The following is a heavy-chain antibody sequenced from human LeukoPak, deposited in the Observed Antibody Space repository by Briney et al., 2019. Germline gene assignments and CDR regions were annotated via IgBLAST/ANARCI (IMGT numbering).Heavy chain of an antibody. Sequence: PSETLSLTCTVSGGSISSHYWSWIRQPPGKGLEWIGYIYYSGSTNYNPSLKSRVTISVDTSKNQFSLKLSSVTAADTAVYYCARGRRGYSYGPLGYWGQGTLVTVSS. J-gene: IGHJ4*02. CDR1: GGSISSHY. CDR2: IYYSGST. V-gene: IGHV4-59*11. D-gene: IGHD5-18*01. CDR3: ARGRRGYSYGPLGY.